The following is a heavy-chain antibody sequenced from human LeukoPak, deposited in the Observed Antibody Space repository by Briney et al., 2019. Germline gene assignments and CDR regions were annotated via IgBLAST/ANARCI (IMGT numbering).Heavy chain of an antibody. J-gene: IGHJ4*02. CDR3: ARGGCSGNCYSAPYDY. V-gene: IGHV1-46*01. Sequence: ASVKVSCKASGYTFTNYEMHWVRQAPGQGLEWMGIINPGTGGTRNAQKFRGRVTMTRDTSSSTLSMDLSSLRFEDTAVYYCARGGCSGNCYSAPYDYWGQGTLVTVSS. CDR1: GYTFTNYE. D-gene: IGHD1-26*01. CDR2: INPGTGGT.